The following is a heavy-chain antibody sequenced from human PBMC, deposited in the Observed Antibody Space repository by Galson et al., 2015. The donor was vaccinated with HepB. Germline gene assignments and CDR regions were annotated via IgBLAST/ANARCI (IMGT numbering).Heavy chain of an antibody. V-gene: IGHV3-48*02. CDR2: ISRSSKVI. J-gene: IGHJ5*02. Sequence: SLRLSCAASGFTFSDYRMNWVRQAPGKGLEWISYISRSSKVIHYADSVKGRFTISRDNAQNSLYLQMDSLRDGDTAVYYCVRDGGDSYNWFDLWGQGTLVTVSS. D-gene: IGHD2-21*01. CDR1: GFTFSDYR. CDR3: VRDGGDSYNWFDL.